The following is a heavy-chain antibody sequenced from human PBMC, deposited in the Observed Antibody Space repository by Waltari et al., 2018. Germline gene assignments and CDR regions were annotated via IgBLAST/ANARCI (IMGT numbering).Heavy chain of an antibody. CDR1: GDTISRNHYY. D-gene: IGHD2-2*01. J-gene: IGHJ5*01. CDR2: VDDSGNS. Sequence: QLKESGPGPVTPSETLSLHCTGSGDTISRNHYYWGWIRQPPGMVLEWIGSVDDSGNSYYNPSLKSRVDISTDTSKNQLSLRLTSVTAADSAVYHCARQRPAALVAWFDSWGQGTPVLVSS. V-gene: IGHV4-39*07. CDR3: ARQRPAALVAWFDS.